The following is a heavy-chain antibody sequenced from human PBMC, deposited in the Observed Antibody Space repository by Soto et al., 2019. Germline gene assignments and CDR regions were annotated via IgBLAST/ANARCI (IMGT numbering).Heavy chain of an antibody. CDR1: GFSLTTTGVG. D-gene: IGHD2-21*02. Sequence: QVTLKESGPTLVKATQTLTLTCTFSGFSLTTTGVGVGWVRQPPGKALEWLALVYWDYDQRYNPSLRNRLTITKDTSKNQVVLTMTNVDPGDTATYYCVRRPLCYAGDCWFDPWGQGTRVTVSS. V-gene: IGHV2-5*02. CDR3: VRRPLCYAGDCWFDP. CDR2: VYWDYDQ. J-gene: IGHJ5*02.